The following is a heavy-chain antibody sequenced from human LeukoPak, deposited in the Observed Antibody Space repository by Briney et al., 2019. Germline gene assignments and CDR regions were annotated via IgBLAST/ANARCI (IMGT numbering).Heavy chain of an antibody. Sequence: AETLSLTCAVSGYSISSGYYWGWIRQPPGKGLEWIGSFHHSGNTYYNPSLESRVTISADTSKNQLSLKLSSVTAADTAVYYCARGGSVPGTGYWGQGTLVTVSS. CDR1: GYSISSGYY. V-gene: IGHV4-38-2*01. J-gene: IGHJ4*02. CDR2: FHHSGNT. CDR3: ARGGSVPGTGY. D-gene: IGHD6-19*01.